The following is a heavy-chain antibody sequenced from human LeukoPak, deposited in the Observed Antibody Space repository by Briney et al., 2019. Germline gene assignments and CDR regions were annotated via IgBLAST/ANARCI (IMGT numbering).Heavy chain of an antibody. Sequence: GGSLRLSCAASGFTFSSYSMNWVRQAPGKGLEWVSYISSSSSTLYYADSVKGRFTISRDNAKNSLYLQMNSLRDEDTAVYYCARDGVTMVRGVKYAFDIWGQGTMVTVSS. CDR3: ARDGVTMVRGVKYAFDI. D-gene: IGHD3-10*01. V-gene: IGHV3-48*02. CDR2: ISSSSSTL. J-gene: IGHJ3*02. CDR1: GFTFSSYS.